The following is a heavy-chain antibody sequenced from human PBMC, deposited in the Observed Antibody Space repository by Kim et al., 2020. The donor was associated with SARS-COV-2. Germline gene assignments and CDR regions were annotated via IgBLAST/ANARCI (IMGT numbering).Heavy chain of an antibody. CDR3: ARDKPSGSGLRLGELSERFDY. Sequence: ASVKVSCKASGYTFTSYGISWVRQAPGQGLEWMGWISAYNGNTNYAQKLQGRVTMTTDTSTSTAYMELRSLRSDDTAVYYCARDKPSGSGLRLGELSERFDYWGQGTLVTVSS. CDR2: ISAYNGNT. J-gene: IGHJ4*02. CDR1: GYTFTSYG. D-gene: IGHD3-16*02. V-gene: IGHV1-18*01.